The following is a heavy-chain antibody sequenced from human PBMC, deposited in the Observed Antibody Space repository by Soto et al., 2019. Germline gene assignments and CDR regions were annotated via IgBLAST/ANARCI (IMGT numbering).Heavy chain of an antibody. D-gene: IGHD6-13*01. CDR1: GYTFTSYG. CDR2: ISAYNGNT. J-gene: IGHJ6*03. Sequence: QVQLVQSGAEVKKPGASVKVSCKASGYTFTSYGISWVRQAPGQGLEWMGWISAYNGNTNYAQKLQGRVTMTTDTTTSTACMELRSMRSDDTAVYYCARGLYSSSWEYYYYYYMDVWGKGTTVTDFS. CDR3: ARGLYSSSWEYYYYYYMDV. V-gene: IGHV1-18*01.